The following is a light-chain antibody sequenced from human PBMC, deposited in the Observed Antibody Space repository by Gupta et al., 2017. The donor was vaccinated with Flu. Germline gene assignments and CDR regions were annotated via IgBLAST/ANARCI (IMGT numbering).Light chain of an antibody. CDR3: RQYNNSPRT. Sequence: PSSLSASVGDRVTITCRASQGLRSELGWYQQRPGKAPKLLVYAASRLQSGVPSRFSGSGSGTHFTLTISSLQPEDFATYYCRQYNNSPRTFGQGTKLEIK. CDR2: AAS. V-gene: IGKV1-6*02. J-gene: IGKJ2*01. CDR1: QGLRSE.